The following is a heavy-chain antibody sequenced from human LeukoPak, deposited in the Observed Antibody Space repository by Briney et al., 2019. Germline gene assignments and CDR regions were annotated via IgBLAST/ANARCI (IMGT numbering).Heavy chain of an antibody. V-gene: IGHV3-23*01. D-gene: IGHD3-3*01. CDR2: ISGSGGST. CDR3: ANLVGDFWTLEWYFQH. Sequence: PGGSLRLSCAASGFTFVGNAVTWVRQAPGKGLEWVSAISGSGGSTYYADSVKGRFTISRDNSKNTLYLQMNSLRAEDTAVYYCANLVGDFWTLEWYFQHWGQGTLVTVSS. CDR1: GFTFVGNA. J-gene: IGHJ1*01.